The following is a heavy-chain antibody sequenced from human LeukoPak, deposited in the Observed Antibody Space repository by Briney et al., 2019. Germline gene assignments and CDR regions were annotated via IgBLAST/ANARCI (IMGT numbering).Heavy chain of an antibody. V-gene: IGHV4-30-2*01. CDR3: APKDQKQLWLDY. CDR1: GGSISSGGYY. J-gene: IGHJ4*02. CDR2: IYHSGST. Sequence: TLSLTCTVSGGSISSGGYYWSWIRQPPGKGLEWIGYIYHSGSTYYNPSLKSRVTISVDRSKNQFSLKLSSVTAADTAVYYCAPKDQKQLWLDYGAQGTRFPAPS. D-gene: IGHD5-18*01.